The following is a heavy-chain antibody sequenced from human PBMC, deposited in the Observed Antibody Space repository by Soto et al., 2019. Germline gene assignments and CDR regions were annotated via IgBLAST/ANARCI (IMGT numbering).Heavy chain of an antibody. J-gene: IGHJ1*01. D-gene: IGHD6-25*01. Sequence: PSETLSLTCAVYGGSFSGYYWSWIRQPPGKGLEWIGEINHSGSTNYNPSLKSRVTISVDTSKNQFSLKLSSVTAADTAVYYCARGGPAAQIGYRRFQHWGQGTLVTVSS. CDR3: ARGGPAAQIGYRRFQH. CDR1: GGSFSGYY. CDR2: INHSGST. V-gene: IGHV4-34*01.